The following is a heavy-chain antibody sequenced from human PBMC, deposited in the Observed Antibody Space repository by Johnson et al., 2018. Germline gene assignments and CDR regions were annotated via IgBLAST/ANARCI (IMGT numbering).Heavy chain of an antibody. V-gene: IGHV1-69*01. D-gene: IGHD3-10*01. J-gene: IGHJ3*02. CDR1: GVTISSNA. CDR3: AIDMGSYYGFDI. CDR2: IIPIFGTT. Sequence: QVQLVQSGAEVKKPGSSXKVSCMASGVTISSNAISWVRQAPGQGLEWLGVIIPIFGTTFYAQQLQGRVTIIADESTNTASMELSSLRSEDTALYYCAIDMGSYYGFDIWGQGTMVTVFS.